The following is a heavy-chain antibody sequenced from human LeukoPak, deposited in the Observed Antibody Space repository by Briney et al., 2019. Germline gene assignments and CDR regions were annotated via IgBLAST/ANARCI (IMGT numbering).Heavy chain of an antibody. V-gene: IGHV4-34*01. CDR1: GGSFSGYY. J-gene: IGHJ4*02. CDR3: ARGTLYY. Sequence: LETLSLTCAVYGGSFSGYYWSWIRQPPGKGPEWIGEINHSGSTNYNPSLKSRVTISVDTSKNQFSLKLSSVTAADTAVYYCARGTLYYWGQGTLVTVSS. CDR2: INHSGST. D-gene: IGHD3-10*01.